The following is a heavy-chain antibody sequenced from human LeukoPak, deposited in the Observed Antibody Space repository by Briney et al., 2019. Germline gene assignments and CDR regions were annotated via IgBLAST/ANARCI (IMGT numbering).Heavy chain of an antibody. J-gene: IGHJ5*02. Sequence: ASVKVSCKASGYTFTGHYMHWVRQAPGQGLEWMGWINPNSGGTNYAQKFQGWVTMTRDTSISTAYMELSRLRSDDTAVYYCARGLATKFVYGSGSYYANWFDPWGQGTLVTVSS. CDR2: INPNSGGT. V-gene: IGHV1-2*04. CDR3: ARGLATKFVYGSGSYYANWFDP. CDR1: GYTFTGHY. D-gene: IGHD3-10*01.